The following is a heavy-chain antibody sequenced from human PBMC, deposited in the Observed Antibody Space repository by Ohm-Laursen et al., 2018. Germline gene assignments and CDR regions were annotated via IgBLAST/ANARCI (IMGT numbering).Heavy chain of an antibody. J-gene: IGHJ4*02. CDR2: ISSSGSTI. V-gene: IGHV3-48*04. CDR1: GLTFSSYS. CDR3: ARANNYYDSSGYPRMFDY. Sequence: SLRLSCTASGLTFSSYSMNWVRQAPGRGLEWVSYISSSGSTIYYADSVKGRFTISRDNAKNSLYLQMNSLRAEDTAVYYCARANNYYDSSGYPRMFDYWGQGTLVTVSS. D-gene: IGHD3-22*01.